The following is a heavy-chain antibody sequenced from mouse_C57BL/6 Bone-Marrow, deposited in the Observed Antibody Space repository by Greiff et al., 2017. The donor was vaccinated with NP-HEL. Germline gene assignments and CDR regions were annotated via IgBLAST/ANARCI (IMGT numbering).Heavy chain of an antibody. CDR1: GFTFSDYY. CDR3: ARHDYSNYGYAMDY. V-gene: IGHV5-12*01. D-gene: IGHD2-5*01. J-gene: IGHJ4*01. CDR2: ISNGGGST. Sequence: EVQLVESGGGLVQPGGSLKLSCAASGFTFSDYYMYWVRQTPEKRLEWVAYISNGGGSTYYPDTVKGRFTISRDNAKNTLYLQMSRLKSEDTAMYYCARHDYSNYGYAMDYWGQGTSVTVSS.